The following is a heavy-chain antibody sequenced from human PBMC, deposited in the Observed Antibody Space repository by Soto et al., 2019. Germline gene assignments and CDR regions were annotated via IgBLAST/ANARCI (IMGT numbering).Heavy chain of an antibody. V-gene: IGHV3-33*01. CDR3: ARDLYDYVWGSYRPNYYYGMDC. D-gene: IGHD3-16*02. J-gene: IGHJ6*02. CDR2: IWYDGSNK. Sequence: GSLRLSCAASGFTFSSYGMHWVRQAPGKGLEWVAVIWYDGSNKYYADSVKGRFTISRDNSKNTLYLQMNSLRAEDTAVYYCARDLYDYVWGSYRPNYYYGMDCWGQGTTVTVSS. CDR1: GFTFSSYG.